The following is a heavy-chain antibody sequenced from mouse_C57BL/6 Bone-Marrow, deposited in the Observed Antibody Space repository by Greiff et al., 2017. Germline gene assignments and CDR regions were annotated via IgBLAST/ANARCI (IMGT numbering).Heavy chain of an antibody. J-gene: IGHJ2*01. CDR1: GYSITSGYY. V-gene: IGHV3-6*01. CDR2: ISYDGSN. D-gene: IGHD1-1*01. Sequence: EVQLVESGPGLVKPSQSLSLTCSVTGYSITSGYYWNWIRQFPGNKLEWMGYISYDGSNNYNPSLKNRISITRDTSKNQFFLKLNSVTTEDTATYYCAFTTVVAHFDYWGQGTTLTVSS. CDR3: AFTTVVAHFDY.